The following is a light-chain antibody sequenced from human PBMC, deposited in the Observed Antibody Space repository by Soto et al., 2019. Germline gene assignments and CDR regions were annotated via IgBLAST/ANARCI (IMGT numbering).Light chain of an antibody. V-gene: IGKV1-39*01. Sequence: DIQMTQSPSSLSASVGDRVTITCRASQSISSYLNWYQQKPGKAPKLLIYAASSLQSWVPSRFNGRGSGTDFTLTISSLQPEDFATYYCQQSYSTPTFGQGTRLEIK. CDR3: QQSYSTPT. CDR1: QSISSY. CDR2: AAS. J-gene: IGKJ5*01.